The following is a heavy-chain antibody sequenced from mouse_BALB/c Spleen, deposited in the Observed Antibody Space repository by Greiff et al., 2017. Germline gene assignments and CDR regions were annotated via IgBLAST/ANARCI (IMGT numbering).Heavy chain of an antibody. J-gene: IGHJ3*01. CDR2: ISSGGST. CDR3: ARDYGNYEF. V-gene: IGHV5-6-5*01. D-gene: IGHD2-1*01. CDR1: GFTFSSYA. Sequence: EVQGVESGGGLVKPGGSLKLSCAASGFTFSSYAMSWVRQTPEKRLEWVASISSGGSTYYPDSVKGRFTISRDNARNILYLQMSSLRSEDTAMYYCARDYGNYEFWGQGTLVTVSA.